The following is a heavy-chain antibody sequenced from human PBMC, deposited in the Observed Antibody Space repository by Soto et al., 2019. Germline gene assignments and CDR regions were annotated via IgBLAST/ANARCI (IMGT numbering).Heavy chain of an antibody. J-gene: IGHJ6*02. CDR3: ARGAGYCSSTSCARKGLGYYYGMDV. Sequence: GGSLRLSCAASGFTVSSNYMSWVRQAPGKGLEWVSVIYSGGSTYYADSVKGRFTISRDNSKNTLYLQMNSLRAEDTAVYYCARGAGYCSSTSCARKGLGYYYGMDVWGQGTTVTVYS. CDR2: IYSGGST. V-gene: IGHV3-53*01. D-gene: IGHD2-2*01. CDR1: GFTVSSNY.